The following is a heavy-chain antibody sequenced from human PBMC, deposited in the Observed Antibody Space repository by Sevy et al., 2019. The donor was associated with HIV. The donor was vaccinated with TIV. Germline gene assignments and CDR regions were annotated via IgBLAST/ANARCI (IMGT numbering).Heavy chain of an antibody. CDR2: IRSKADGGTA. J-gene: IGHJ4*02. CDR1: GFSFINAW. V-gene: IGHV3-15*07. D-gene: IGHD4-17*01. Sequence: GGSLRLSCAASGFSFINAWMNWVRQAPGKGLEWVGRIRSKADGGTADYAAPVKGRFTISRDDSTNTVYLQMNSLKIEDTAVYYCTTEYFGDYHYWGQGTLVTVSS. CDR3: TTEYFGDYHY.